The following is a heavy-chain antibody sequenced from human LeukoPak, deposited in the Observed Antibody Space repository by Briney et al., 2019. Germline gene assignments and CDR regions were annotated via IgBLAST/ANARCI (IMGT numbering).Heavy chain of an antibody. CDR2: ISYSGNT. CDR3: ARESRWLGFDY. V-gene: IGHV3-23*01. D-gene: IGHD6-19*01. J-gene: IGHJ4*02. Sequence: GGSLRLSCAASGFTFSSYAMSWVRQAPGKGLEWVSTISYSGNTFYADSVKGRFTISRDNSKNTLFLQMNSLRAEDTAVYYCARESRWLGFDYWDQGTLVTASS. CDR1: GFTFSSYA.